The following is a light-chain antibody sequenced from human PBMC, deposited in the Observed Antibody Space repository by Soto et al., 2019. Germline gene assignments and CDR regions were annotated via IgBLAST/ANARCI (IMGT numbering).Light chain of an antibody. CDR1: QSVSSY. V-gene: IGKV3-11*01. J-gene: IGKJ4*01. CDR2: DVS. CDR3: QQRSNWELT. Sequence: EIVLTQSPSTLSLSPGERATLSCRASQSVSSYLAWYQQKPGQAPRLLIYDVSNRATGIPARFSGSGSGTDFTLTISSLVPEDFVVYYCQQRSNWELTFGGGTKVEIK.